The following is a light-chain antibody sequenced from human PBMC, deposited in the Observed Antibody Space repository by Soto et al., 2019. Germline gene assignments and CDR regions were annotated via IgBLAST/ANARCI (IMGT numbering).Light chain of an antibody. CDR2: AAS. J-gene: IGKJ5*01. V-gene: IGKV1-39*01. CDR3: QQSYSTLSIT. Sequence: DIQMPQSPSSLSASVGDRVTITCRASESINRHLNWYQQKPGKAPKLLIYAASSLQNGVPSRFSGSGSETDFPLTISNLQPEDFSTYYCQQSYSTLSITFGQGTRLEIK. CDR1: ESINRH.